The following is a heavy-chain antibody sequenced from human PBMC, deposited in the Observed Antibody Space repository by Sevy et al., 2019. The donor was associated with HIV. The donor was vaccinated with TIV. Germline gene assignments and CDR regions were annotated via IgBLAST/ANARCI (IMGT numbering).Heavy chain of an antibody. V-gene: IGHV3-21*01. CDR3: ARDRPTLNYHASSGYNYYFDS. J-gene: IGHJ4*02. CDR1: GFTFSSYN. Sequence: GGSLRLSCAASGFTFSSYNMNWVRQAPGKGLEWISSITGDSSYMYDADSVKGRFTISRDNATNSWYLHMNSLRAEDTAVYYCARDRPTLNYHASSGYNYYFDSWGQGTLVTVSS. CDR2: ITGDSSYM. D-gene: IGHD3-22*01.